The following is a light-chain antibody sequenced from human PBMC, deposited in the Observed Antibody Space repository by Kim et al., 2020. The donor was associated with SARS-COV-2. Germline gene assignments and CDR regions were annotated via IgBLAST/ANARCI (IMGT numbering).Light chain of an antibody. CDR2: GKN. V-gene: IGLV3-19*01. CDR3: NSRDSSGNHVV. J-gene: IGLJ2*01. CDR1: SLRSYY. Sequence: ALGQTVRITCQGDSLRSYYASWYQQKPGQAPVLFIYGKNNRPSGIPDRFSGSSSGNTASLTITGAQAEDEADYYCNSRDSSGNHVVFGGGTKLTVL.